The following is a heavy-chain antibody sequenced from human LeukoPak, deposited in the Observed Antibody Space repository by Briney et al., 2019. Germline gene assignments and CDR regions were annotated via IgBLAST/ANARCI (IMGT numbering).Heavy chain of an antibody. Sequence: GGSLRLSCAASGFTFSSYWMSWVRQAPGKGLEWVANIKQDGSEKYYVDSVKGRFTISRDNAKNSLYLQMNSLRAEDTAVYYCARVSLQYYYDSSDYYGYWGQGTLVTVSS. CDR1: GFTFSSYW. J-gene: IGHJ4*02. CDR3: ARVSLQYYYDSSDYYGY. CDR2: IKQDGSEK. V-gene: IGHV3-7*01. D-gene: IGHD3-22*01.